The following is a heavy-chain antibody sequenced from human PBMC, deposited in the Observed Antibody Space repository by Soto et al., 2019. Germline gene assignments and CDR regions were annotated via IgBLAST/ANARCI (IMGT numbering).Heavy chain of an antibody. CDR1: GGSVSSETYY. CDR2: IYNSGST. Sequence: QVQLQESGPGLVKPSETLSLTCTVAGGSVSSETYYWSWIRQPPGKGLEWIGYIYNSGSTDYNPSLQSRVTISVDTSKNQFSLKLNSVTTADTAIYYCASGNSASAYIDHWGQGTLVTVSS. CDR3: ASGNSASAYIDH. V-gene: IGHV4-61*01. D-gene: IGHD1-26*01. J-gene: IGHJ4*02.